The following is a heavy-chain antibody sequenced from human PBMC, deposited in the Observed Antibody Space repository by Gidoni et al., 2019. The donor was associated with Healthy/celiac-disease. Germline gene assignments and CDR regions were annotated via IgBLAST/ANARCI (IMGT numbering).Heavy chain of an antibody. V-gene: IGHV3-72*01. Sequence: EVQLVESGGGLVQPGGSLRLSCAASGFTFSDHYMDWVRQAPGKGLEWVGRTRNKANSYTTEYAASVKGRFTISRDDSKNSLYLQMNSLKTEDTAVYYCARTFSSGWYLSDYWGQGTLVTVSS. CDR2: TRNKANSYTT. CDR3: ARTFSSGWYLSDY. CDR1: GFTFSDHY. D-gene: IGHD6-19*01. J-gene: IGHJ4*02.